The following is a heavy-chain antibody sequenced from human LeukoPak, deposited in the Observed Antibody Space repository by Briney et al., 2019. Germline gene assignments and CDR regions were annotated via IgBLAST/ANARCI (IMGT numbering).Heavy chain of an antibody. Sequence: PGGSLRLSCAASGFTLSSYAMSWVRQAPGKGLEWVSAISGSGGSTYYADSVKGRFTISRDNSKNTLYLQMNSLRAEDTAVYYCAKAYYDFWSGYLFSYWGQGTLVTVSS. J-gene: IGHJ4*02. D-gene: IGHD3-3*01. CDR3: AKAYYDFWSGYLFSY. CDR2: ISGSGGST. CDR1: GFTLSSYA. V-gene: IGHV3-23*01.